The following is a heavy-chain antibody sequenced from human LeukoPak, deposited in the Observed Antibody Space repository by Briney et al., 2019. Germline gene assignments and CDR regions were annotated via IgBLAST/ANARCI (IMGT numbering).Heavy chain of an antibody. V-gene: IGHV3-7*01. Sequence: PGRSLRLSCAASGFTSSSYWMSWVRQAPGKGLEGVANIKQAGSEKYYVDSVKGRFTISRDNAKDSLYLHRNSLRAEATAVYYCARAPSGSYLDYWGQGTLVTVSS. CDR1: GFTSSSYW. D-gene: IGHD1-26*01. J-gene: IGHJ4*03. CDR3: ARAPSGSYLDY. CDR2: IKQAGSEK.